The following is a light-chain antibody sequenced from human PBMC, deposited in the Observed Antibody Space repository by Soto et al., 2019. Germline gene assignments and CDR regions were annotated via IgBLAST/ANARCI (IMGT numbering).Light chain of an antibody. Sequence: DIQMTQSPSSLSASVGDRVTITCQASQDISNYLNWYQQKPGKAPKLLIYDASNLETGVTSRFSGSGSETDFTFTISSLQPEYIATYYCQQYDNLPLTFGGGTKVEIK. CDR1: QDISNY. J-gene: IGKJ4*01. V-gene: IGKV1-33*01. CDR2: DAS. CDR3: QQYDNLPLT.